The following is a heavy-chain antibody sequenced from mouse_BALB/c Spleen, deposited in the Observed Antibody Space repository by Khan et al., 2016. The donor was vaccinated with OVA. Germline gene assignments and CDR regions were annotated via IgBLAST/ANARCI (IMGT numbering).Heavy chain of an antibody. D-gene: IGHD1-1*01. J-gene: IGHJ3*01. CDR3: ARHGSTSWFAY. V-gene: IGHV1S135*01. CDR1: GYSFSTYY. CDR2: IDPFTGGS. Sequence: EVQLQESGPELMKPGASVKISCKASGYSFSTYYIHWVTRSHGKTLEWIGYIDPFTGGSTYNQKFQGKATLTVDKSSSTAYMHLTSLTSEDSAVYYCARHGSTSWFAYWGQGTLVTVSA.